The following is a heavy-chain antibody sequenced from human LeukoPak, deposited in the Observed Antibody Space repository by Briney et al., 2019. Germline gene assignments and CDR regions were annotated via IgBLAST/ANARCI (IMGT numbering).Heavy chain of an antibody. CDR1: GFSLSTSGVG. J-gene: IGHJ5*02. D-gene: IGHD2-15*01. V-gene: IGHV2-5*02. CDR3: AHKQRPHFSGGSCNHNWFAP. Sequence: SGPTLVKPTQTFTLTCTFSGFSLSTSGVGVGWIRQPPGKALEWLALIYWDDDKRYSPSLKSRLTITKDTSKNQVVLTMTNMDPGDTAKYYCAHKQRPHFSGGSCNHNWFAPGAKGPLATV. CDR2: IYWDDDK.